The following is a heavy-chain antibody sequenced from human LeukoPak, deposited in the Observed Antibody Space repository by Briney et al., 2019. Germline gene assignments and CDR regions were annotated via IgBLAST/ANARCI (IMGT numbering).Heavy chain of an antibody. Sequence: SETLSLTCTVSGGSISSYYWSWIRQPPGKGLEWIGYIYTSGSTNYNPSLKSRGTISVDTSKNQFSLKLSSVTAADTAVYYCARQDYYYYMDVWGKGTTVTVSS. V-gene: IGHV4-4*09. CDR1: GGSISSYY. J-gene: IGHJ6*03. CDR2: IYTSGST. CDR3: ARQDYYYYMDV.